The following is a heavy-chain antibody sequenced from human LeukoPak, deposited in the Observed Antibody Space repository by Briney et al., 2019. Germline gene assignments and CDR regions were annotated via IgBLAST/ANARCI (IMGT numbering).Heavy chain of an antibody. CDR2: IIPIFGTA. D-gene: IGHD4-11*01. V-gene: IGHV1-69*13. CDR3: ASSISNYNYYYYMDV. Sequence: SVKVSCKASGGTFSSYAISWVRQAPGQGLEWMGGIIPIFGTANYAQKFQGRVTITADESTSTAYMELSSLRSEDTAVYYCASSISNYNYYYYMDVWGKGTTVTVSS. J-gene: IGHJ6*03. CDR1: GGTFSSYA.